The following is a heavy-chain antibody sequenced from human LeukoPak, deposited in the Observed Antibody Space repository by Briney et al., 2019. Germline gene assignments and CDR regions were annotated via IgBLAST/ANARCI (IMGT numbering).Heavy chain of an antibody. J-gene: IGHJ6*02. CDR3: AKMAVDIPFYYYYYGMDV. D-gene: IGHD2-2*02. V-gene: IGHV3-30*18. CDR1: GFTFSSYG. CDR2: ISYDGSIK. Sequence: PGGSLRLSCAASGFTFSSYGMHWVRQAPGKGLEWVAVISYDGSIKYYADSVKGRFTISRDNSKNTLYLQMNSLRAEDTAVYYCAKMAVDIPFYYYYYGMDVWGQGTTVTVSS.